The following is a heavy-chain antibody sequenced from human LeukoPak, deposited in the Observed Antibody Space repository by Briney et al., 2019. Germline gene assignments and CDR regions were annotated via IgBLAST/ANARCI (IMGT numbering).Heavy chain of an antibody. CDR2: INPNSGGT. Sequence: GASVKVSCKASGYTFTGYYMHWVRQAPGQGLEWMGWINPNSGGTNYAQKFQGRVTMTRDMSISTAYMELSRLRSDDTAVYYCARDFLPLWFGELHKSDDAFDIWGQGTMVTVSS. CDR1: GYTFTGYY. D-gene: IGHD3-10*01. J-gene: IGHJ3*02. CDR3: ARDFLPLWFGELHKSDDAFDI. V-gene: IGHV1-2*02.